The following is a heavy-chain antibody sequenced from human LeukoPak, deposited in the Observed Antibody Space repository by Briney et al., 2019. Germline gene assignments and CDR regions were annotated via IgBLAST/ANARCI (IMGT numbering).Heavy chain of an antibody. V-gene: IGHV6-1*01. CDR2: TYYRSKWYN. D-gene: IGHD6-19*01. J-gene: IGHJ1*01. CDR1: GDSVPSNSVA. Sequence: SQTLSLTCAISGDSVPSNSVAWNWIRQSPSRGLEWLGRTYYRSKWYNDYAVSVKSRITINPDTSKNQCSLQLNSVTPEDTAVYFCARGGSIAVAGDAEYFQHWGQGTLVTVSS. CDR3: ARGGSIAVAGDAEYFQH.